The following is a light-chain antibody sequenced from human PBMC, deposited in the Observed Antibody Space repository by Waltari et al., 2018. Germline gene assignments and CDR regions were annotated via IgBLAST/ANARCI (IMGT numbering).Light chain of an antibody. CDR2: KAN. V-gene: IGLV8-61*01. Sequence: QTVVTQEPSLSVSPGGPVTLTCALSSGSVSSTSYATWYRQTPGQAPRTLVYKANSRAFGVPDRFSGSVLGNKAALTITGAQADDESDYFCSLYMGSGIWVFGGGTKLTVL. J-gene: IGLJ3*02. CDR3: SLYMGSGIWV. CDR1: SGSVSSTSY.